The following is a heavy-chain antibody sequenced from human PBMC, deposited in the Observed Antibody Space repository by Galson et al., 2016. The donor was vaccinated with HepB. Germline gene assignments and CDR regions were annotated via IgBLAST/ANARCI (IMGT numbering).Heavy chain of an antibody. Sequence: SETLSLTCTVSGVSISSYYWSWFRQPPEKGLEWIGYAFYSGITNYNPSLKSRVTISIDTSKNQFSLKLSSVTAADTAVDYCGRGEGYNLYWGQGTLVTVSS. V-gene: IGHV4-59*08. D-gene: IGHD5-24*01. CDR1: GVSISSYY. J-gene: IGHJ4*02. CDR3: GRGEGYNLY. CDR2: AFYSGIT.